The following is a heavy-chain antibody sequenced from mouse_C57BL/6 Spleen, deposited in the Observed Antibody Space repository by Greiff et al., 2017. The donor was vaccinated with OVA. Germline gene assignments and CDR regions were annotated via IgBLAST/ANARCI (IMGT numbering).Heavy chain of an antibody. V-gene: IGHV1-82*01. D-gene: IGHD2-4*01. CDR2: IYPGDGDT. J-gene: IGHJ4*01. CDR1: GYAFSSSW. CDR3: ARGGYDDEGDYYAMDD. Sequence: QVQLQQSGPELVKPGASVKISCKASGYAFSSSWMNWVKQRPGKGLEWIGRIYPGDGDTNYNGKFKGQATLTADKSSSTAYMQLSSLTSEDSAVYFGARGGYDDEGDYYAMDDWGQGTSVTVSS.